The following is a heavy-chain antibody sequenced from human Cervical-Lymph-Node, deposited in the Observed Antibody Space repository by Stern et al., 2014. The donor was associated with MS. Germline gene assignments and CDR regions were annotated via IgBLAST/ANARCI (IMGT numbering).Heavy chain of an antibody. CDR3: ARLDYSDSSGYPNY. Sequence: VQLVESGAEVKKPGASVKVSCKASGGTFSNFAISWVRQAPGQGLEWMGGIIPIFGTANYAQKFQGRVTSTADESTNTGYMKLSSLKSEDTAVYYCARLDYSDSSGYPNYWGQGTLVTVSP. CDR2: IIPIFGTA. V-gene: IGHV1-69*01. CDR1: GGTFSNFA. D-gene: IGHD3-22*01. J-gene: IGHJ4*02.